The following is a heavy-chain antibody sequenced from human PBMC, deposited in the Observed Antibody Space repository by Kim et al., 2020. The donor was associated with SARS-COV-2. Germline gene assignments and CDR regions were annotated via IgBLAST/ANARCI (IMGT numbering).Heavy chain of an antibody. D-gene: IGHD6-19*01. CDR2: ISGSGVSI. CDR1: GFTFSSYA. CDR3: AKAPRGLAGMSEYYFDY. Sequence: GGSLRLSCAASGFTFSSYAMSWVRQAPGKGLEWVSAISGSGVSIYYADSVKGRFTISRDNSKNTLYLQMNSLRAEDTAVYYCAKAPRGLAGMSEYYFDYWGQGTLVTVSS. J-gene: IGHJ4*02. V-gene: IGHV3-23*01.